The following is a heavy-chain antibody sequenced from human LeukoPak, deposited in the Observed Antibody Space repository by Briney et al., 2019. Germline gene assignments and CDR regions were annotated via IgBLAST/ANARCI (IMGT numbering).Heavy chain of an antibody. CDR1: GFTFSSYE. V-gene: IGHV3-48*03. D-gene: IGHD1-26*01. CDR3: ARDLIVGATN. Sequence: GGSLRLSCAASGFTFSSYEMNWVCQAPGKGLEWVSYISSSGSTIYYADSVKGRFTISRDNAKNSLYLQMNSLRAEDTAVYYCARDLIVGATNWGQGTLVTVSS. J-gene: IGHJ4*02. CDR2: ISSSGSTI.